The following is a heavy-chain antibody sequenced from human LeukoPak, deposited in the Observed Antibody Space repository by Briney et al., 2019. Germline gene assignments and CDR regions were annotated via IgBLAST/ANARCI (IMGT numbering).Heavy chain of an antibody. D-gene: IGHD6-13*01. J-gene: IGHJ1*01. Sequence: PSETLSLTCAVYGGSFSGYYWSWIRQPPGKGLEWIGEINHSGSTNCNPSLKSRVTISVDTSKNQFSLKLSSVTAADTAVYYCARGAPRIAAAGQPAEYFQHWGQGTLVTVSS. CDR2: INHSGST. CDR3: ARGAPRIAAAGQPAEYFQH. V-gene: IGHV4-34*01. CDR1: GGSFSGYY.